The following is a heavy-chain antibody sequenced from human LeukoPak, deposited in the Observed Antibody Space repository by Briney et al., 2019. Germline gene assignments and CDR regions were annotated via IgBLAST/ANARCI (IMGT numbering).Heavy chain of an antibody. J-gene: IGHJ4*02. CDR1: GGTFSSYA. CDR3: ARAVGRRLDY. Sequence: SVKVSCKASGGTFSSYAISWVRQVPGQGLEWMGGIIPIFGTANYAQKFQGRVTITADESTSTAYMELSGLRSEDTAVYYCARAVGRRLDYWGQGTLVTVSS. CDR2: IIPIFGTA. D-gene: IGHD1-26*01. V-gene: IGHV1-69*13.